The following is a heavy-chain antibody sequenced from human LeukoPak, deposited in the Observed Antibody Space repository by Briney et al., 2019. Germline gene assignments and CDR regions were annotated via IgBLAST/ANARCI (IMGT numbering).Heavy chain of an antibody. CDR1: GFTFSSYW. J-gene: IGHJ1*01. CDR3: ARDQGCSTTNCYSYFQH. V-gene: IGHV3-7*01. D-gene: IGHD2-2*01. CDR2: IKQDGSEK. Sequence: GGSLGLSCAASGFTFSSYWMSWVRQVPGKGLEWVANIKQDGSEKYYVDSVKGRFTISRNNAKNSLYLQTNSLRAEDTAVYYCARDQGCSTTNCYSYFQHWGQGTLVSVSS.